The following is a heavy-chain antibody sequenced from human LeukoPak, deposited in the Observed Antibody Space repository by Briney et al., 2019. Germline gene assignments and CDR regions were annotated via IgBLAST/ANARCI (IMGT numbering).Heavy chain of an antibody. CDR3: AKDQITMIVVVIEGQDAFDI. CDR1: GFTFSSYA. V-gene: IGHV3-23*01. D-gene: IGHD3-22*01. J-gene: IGHJ3*02. CDR2: ISGSGGST. Sequence: GGSLRLSXAASGFTFSSYAMSEVRQAPGKGLEWVSAISGSGGSTYYADSVKGRFNISRDNYKNTLYVQMNSLRAEDTAVYYCAKDQITMIVVVIEGQDAFDIWGQGTMVTVSS.